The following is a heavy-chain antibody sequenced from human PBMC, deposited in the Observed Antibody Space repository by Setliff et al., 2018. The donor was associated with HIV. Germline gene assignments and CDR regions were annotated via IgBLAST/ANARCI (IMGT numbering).Heavy chain of an antibody. CDR3: ARELTGRIDAFDI. CDR1: GYTFTNYY. J-gene: IGHJ3*02. CDR2: INPNSGGT. V-gene: IGHV1-2*02. D-gene: IGHD7-27*01. Sequence: ASVKVSCKASGYTFTNYYMHWVRQAPGQGLEWMGWINPNSGGTNYAQKFQGRVTMTRDTSISTAYMELSSVTAADTAVYYCARELTGRIDAFDIWGQGTMVTVSS.